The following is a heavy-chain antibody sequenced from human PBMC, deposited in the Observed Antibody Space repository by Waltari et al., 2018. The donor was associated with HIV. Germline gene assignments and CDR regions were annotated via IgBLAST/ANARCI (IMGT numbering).Heavy chain of an antibody. CDR1: GGTFSSYA. Sequence: QVQLVQSGAEVKKPGSSVKVSCKASGGTFSSYAFSWVRQAPGQGLEWMGGIIPISDTTHYAQNFQGRVTMTADESTSTAYMELSSLRSVDTAVYYCASGVEMATTGDYWGQGTLVTVSS. CDR3: ASGVEMATTGDY. D-gene: IGHD2-8*01. V-gene: IGHV1-69*01. CDR2: IIPISDTT. J-gene: IGHJ4*02.